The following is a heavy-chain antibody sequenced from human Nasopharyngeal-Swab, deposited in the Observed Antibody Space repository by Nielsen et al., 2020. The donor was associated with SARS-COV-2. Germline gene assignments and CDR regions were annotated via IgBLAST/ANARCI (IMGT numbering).Heavy chain of an antibody. CDR1: GFTFDDYA. Sequence: GESLRLSCAASGFTFDDYAMHWVRQAPGKGLEWVSGISWNSGSIGYADSVKGRFTISRDNAKNSLYLHMNSLRAEDTALYYCAKEAPPYPRGAFDIWGQGTMVTVSS. V-gene: IGHV3-9*01. CDR3: AKEAPPYPRGAFDI. CDR2: ISWNSGSI. J-gene: IGHJ3*02.